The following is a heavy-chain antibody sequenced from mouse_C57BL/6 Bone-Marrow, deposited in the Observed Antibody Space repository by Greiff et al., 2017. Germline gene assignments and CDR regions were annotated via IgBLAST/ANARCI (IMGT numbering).Heavy chain of an antibody. J-gene: IGHJ2*01. Sequence: ESGPGLVKPSQSLSLTCSVTGYSITSGYYWNWIRQFPGNKLEWMGYISYDGSNNYNPSLKNRISITRDTSKNQFFLKLNSVTTEDTATYYCARLTGYWGQGTTLTVSS. V-gene: IGHV3-6*01. CDR2: ISYDGSN. CDR1: GYSITSGYY. CDR3: ARLTGY.